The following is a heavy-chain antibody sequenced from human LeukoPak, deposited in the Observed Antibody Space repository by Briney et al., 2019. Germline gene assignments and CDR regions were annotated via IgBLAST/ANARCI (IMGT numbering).Heavy chain of an antibody. CDR3: ARVLSYDSSGYYYYFDY. V-gene: IGHV3-7*01. J-gene: IGHJ4*02. D-gene: IGHD3-22*01. Sequence: GGSLRLSCSASGFTFSTYWMSWVRQAPGKGLEWVDNMRRDGNEIYYLDSVRGRFTISRDNAKNTLYLQMNSLRAEDTAVYYCARVLSYDSSGYYYYFDYWGQGTLVTVSS. CDR2: MRRDGNEI. CDR1: GFTFSTYW.